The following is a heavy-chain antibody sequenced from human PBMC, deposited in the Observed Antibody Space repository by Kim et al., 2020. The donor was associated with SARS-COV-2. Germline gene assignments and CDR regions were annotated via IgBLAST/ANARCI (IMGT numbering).Heavy chain of an antibody. D-gene: IGHD2-15*01. Sequence: GGSLRLSCAVSGFTFSSYAMSWVRQAPGKGLEWVSAISGSGGSTYYADSVKGRFTISRDNSKNTLYLQMNSLRAEDTAVYYCAKSGKGFGSGDAFDIWGQGTMVTVSS. V-gene: IGHV3-23*01. CDR1: GFTFSSYA. J-gene: IGHJ3*02. CDR2: ISGSGGST. CDR3: AKSGKGFGSGDAFDI.